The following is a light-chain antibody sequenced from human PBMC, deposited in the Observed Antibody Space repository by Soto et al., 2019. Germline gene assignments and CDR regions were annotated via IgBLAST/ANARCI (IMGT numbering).Light chain of an antibody. CDR1: QSISTW. V-gene: IGKV1-5*03. CDR2: QAS. J-gene: IGKJ1*01. CDR3: QQYYTSSWT. Sequence: DIQMAQSPSTLSASVGDRVTITCRASQSISTWLAWYQQKPGKAPQVLIYQASSLQSGVPSRFSGSGSGTEFTLTISSLQPDDFATYYCQQYYTSSWTFGQGTKVEI.